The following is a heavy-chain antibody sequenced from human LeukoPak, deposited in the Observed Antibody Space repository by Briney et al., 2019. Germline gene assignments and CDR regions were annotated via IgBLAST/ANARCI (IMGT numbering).Heavy chain of an antibody. CDR1: GGTFSSYA. CDR3: ARDVGVAGPYYYGMDV. Sequence: ASVKVSCKASGGTFSSYAISWVRQAPGQGLEWMGWIIPIFGTANYAQKFQGRVTITADESTSTAYMELSSLRSEDTAVYYCARDVGVAGPYYYGMDVWGKGTTVTVSS. V-gene: IGHV1-69*13. CDR2: IIPIFGTA. D-gene: IGHD6-19*01. J-gene: IGHJ6*04.